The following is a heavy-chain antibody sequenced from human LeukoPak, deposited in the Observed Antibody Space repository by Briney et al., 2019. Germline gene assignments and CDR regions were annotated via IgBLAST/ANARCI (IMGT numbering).Heavy chain of an antibody. Sequence: PSETLSLTCTVSGGSISSSSYFWGWIRQPPGKGLEWIGSIYYSGSTYYNPSLKSRVTMSVDTSKNQFSLKLSSVTAADTAVYYCARLHYDSSGYWFDYWGQGTLVTVSS. CDR3: ARLHYDSSGYWFDY. V-gene: IGHV4-39*07. D-gene: IGHD3-22*01. CDR2: IYYSGST. CDR1: GGSISSSSYF. J-gene: IGHJ4*02.